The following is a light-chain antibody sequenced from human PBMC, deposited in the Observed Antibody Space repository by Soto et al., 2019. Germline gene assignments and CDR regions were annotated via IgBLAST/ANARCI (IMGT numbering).Light chain of an antibody. J-gene: IGLJ1*01. Sequence: QSVLTQPPSASGTPGQGVTISCSGSTSNIGSNYVYWYQQLPGTAPKLLIYRNNQRPSGVPDRFSCSKSGTSASLAISGLRSDDEADYFCATWDDSLNGFYVFGTGTKATVL. CDR2: RNN. CDR3: ATWDDSLNGFYV. V-gene: IGLV1-47*01. CDR1: TSNIGSNY.